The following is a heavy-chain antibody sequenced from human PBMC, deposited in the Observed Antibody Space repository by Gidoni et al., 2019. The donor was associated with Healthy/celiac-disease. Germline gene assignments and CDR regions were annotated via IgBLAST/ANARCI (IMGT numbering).Heavy chain of an antibody. CDR2: IWYDGSNK. D-gene: IGHD3-3*01. Sequence: QVQLVESGGGVVQPGRSLRLSCAASGFPFSSHGMPWVRPGPGKGLEWVAVIWYDGSNKYYADSVKGRFTISRDNSKNTLYLQMNSLRAEDTAVYYCAREDLAEGWFLEWYNYGMDVWGQGTTVTVSS. J-gene: IGHJ6*02. V-gene: IGHV3-33*01. CDR3: AREDLAEGWFLEWYNYGMDV. CDR1: GFPFSSHG.